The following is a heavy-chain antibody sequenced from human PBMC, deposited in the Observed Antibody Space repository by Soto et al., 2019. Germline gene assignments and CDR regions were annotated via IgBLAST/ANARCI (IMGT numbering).Heavy chain of an antibody. Sequence: LSLTCTVSGGSISSYYWSWIRQPPGKGLEWIGYIYYSGSTNYNPSLKSRVTISVDTSKNQFSLKLSSVTAADTAVYYCARAREVVPLGYGMDVWGQGTTVTVSS. CDR2: IYYSGST. J-gene: IGHJ6*02. D-gene: IGHD2-15*01. CDR3: ARAREVVPLGYGMDV. V-gene: IGHV4-59*01. CDR1: GGSISSYY.